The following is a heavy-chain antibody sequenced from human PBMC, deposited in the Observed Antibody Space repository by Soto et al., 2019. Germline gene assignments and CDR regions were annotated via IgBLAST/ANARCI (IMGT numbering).Heavy chain of an antibody. J-gene: IGHJ4*02. V-gene: IGHV3-30*18. CDR1: GFTFSSYG. D-gene: IGHD1-26*01. CDR2: ISYDGSNK. CDR3: AKDRRGVGLTNYFDY. Sequence: GGSLRLSCAASGFTFSSYGMHWVRQAPGKGLEWVAVISYDGSNKYYADSVKGRFTISRDNSKNTLYLQMNSLRAEDTAVYYCAKDRRGVGLTNYFDYWGQGTLVTVSS.